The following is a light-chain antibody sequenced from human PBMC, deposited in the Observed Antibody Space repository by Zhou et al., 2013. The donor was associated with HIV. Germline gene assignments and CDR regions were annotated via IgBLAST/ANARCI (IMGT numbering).Light chain of an antibody. CDR3: QQYISYSGT. CDR1: QNINKF. V-gene: IGKV1-5*03. Sequence: DIQMTQSPSTLSASVGDRVTITCRASQNINKFLAWYQQKPGKAPKLLIYKASNVESGVPSRFSGSGSGTEFTLTISSLQPDDFGTYYCQQYISYSGTFGQGTKVDIK. CDR2: KAS. J-gene: IGKJ1*01.